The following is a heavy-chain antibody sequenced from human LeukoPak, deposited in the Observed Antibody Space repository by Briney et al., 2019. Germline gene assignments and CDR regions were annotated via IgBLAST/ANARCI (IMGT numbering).Heavy chain of an antibody. CDR3: ATISAQTFDI. J-gene: IGHJ3*02. CDR2: IKADGSDK. V-gene: IGHV3-7*01. D-gene: IGHD5-24*01. CDR1: GFSFRSHW. Sequence: GGSLRLSCVGSGFSFRSHWVNWVRQSPGKGLEWVANIKADGSDKYYVDSARGRFTVSRDNAKNSAFLQINSLRAEDTAIYYCATISAQTFDIWGQGTLVSVSS.